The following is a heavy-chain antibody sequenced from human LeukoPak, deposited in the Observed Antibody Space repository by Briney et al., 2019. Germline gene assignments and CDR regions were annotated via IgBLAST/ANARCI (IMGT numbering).Heavy chain of an antibody. CDR2: IYYSGST. CDR3: ARRRTFDY. Sequence: SETLSLTCTVSGGSISSYYLSWIRQPPGKGLEWIGYIYYSGSTNYNPSLKSRVTISADTSKNQFSLKLSSVTAADTAVYYCARRRTFDYWGQGTLVTVSS. V-gene: IGHV4-59*01. CDR1: GGSISSYY. J-gene: IGHJ4*02.